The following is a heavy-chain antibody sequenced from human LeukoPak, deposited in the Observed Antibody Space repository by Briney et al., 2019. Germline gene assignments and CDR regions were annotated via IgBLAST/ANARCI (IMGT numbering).Heavy chain of an antibody. Sequence: SETLSLTCTVSGGSISSSNWWGWIRQPPGKGLEWIGYIYYSGSTYYNPSLKSRVTMSVDTSKNQFSLKLSSVTAVDTAVYYCARMKVREQWNAFDIWGQGTMVTVSS. J-gene: IGHJ3*02. CDR2: IYYSGST. D-gene: IGHD6-19*01. V-gene: IGHV4-28*01. CDR1: GGSISSSNW. CDR3: ARMKVREQWNAFDI.